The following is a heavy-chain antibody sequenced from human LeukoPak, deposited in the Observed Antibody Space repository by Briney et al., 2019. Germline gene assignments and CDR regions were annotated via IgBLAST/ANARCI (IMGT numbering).Heavy chain of an antibody. CDR1: GYTFTGHF. J-gene: IGHJ4*02. D-gene: IGHD3-22*01. CDR3: ARKLYDSSRYGQTYYFDN. CDR2: ISPYNGNT. Sequence: GASVKVSCKASGYTFTGHFMHWARQAPGQGLEWMGWISPYNGNTDHARKFQGRVTMTTDTFTSTAYMDLRSLRSDDTAVYYCARKLYDSSRYGQTYYFDNWGQGTLVTVYS. V-gene: IGHV1-18*04.